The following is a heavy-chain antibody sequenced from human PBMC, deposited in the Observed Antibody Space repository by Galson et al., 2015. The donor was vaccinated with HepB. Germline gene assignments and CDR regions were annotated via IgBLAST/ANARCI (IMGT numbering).Heavy chain of an antibody. Sequence: SVKVSCKVSGYTFTSYSLHWVRQAPGQSLEWMGWINGGNGNTKYSQKFQGRVTITRDTSASTVYMELSSLRSEDTAVYYCARLDSSSWYGDYFLHWGQGTLVSVSS. CDR1: GYTFTSYS. CDR2: INGGNGNT. D-gene: IGHD6-13*01. V-gene: IGHV1-3*01. CDR3: ARLDSSSWYGDYFLH. J-gene: IGHJ1*01.